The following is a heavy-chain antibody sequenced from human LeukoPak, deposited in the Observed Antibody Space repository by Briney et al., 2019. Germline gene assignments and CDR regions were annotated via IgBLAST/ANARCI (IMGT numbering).Heavy chain of an antibody. J-gene: IGHJ4*02. D-gene: IGHD1-26*01. V-gene: IGHV4-59*01. CDR1: GGSISSYY. CDR3: ARGSRNIDY. CDR2: IYYSGST. Sequence: PSQTLSLTCTVSGGSISSYYWSWIRQPPGEGLEWIGYIYYSGSTSYNPSLKSRVSISVDMSKNQFSLKLSSVTAADTAVYYCARGSRNIDYWGQGTLVTVSS.